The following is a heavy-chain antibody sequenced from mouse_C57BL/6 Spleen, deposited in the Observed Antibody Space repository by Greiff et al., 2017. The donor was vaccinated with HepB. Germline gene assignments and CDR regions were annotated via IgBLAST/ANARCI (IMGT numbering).Heavy chain of an antibody. CDR1: GYTFTSYW. CDR2: IDPSDSET. Sequence: VQLQQSGAELVRPGSSVKLSCKASGYTFTSYWMHWVKQRPIQGLEWIGNIDPSDSETHYNQKFKDKATLTVDKSSSTAYMQLSSLTSEDSAVYYCAREKYSAWFAYWGQGTLVTVSA. CDR3: AREKYSAWFAY. J-gene: IGHJ3*01. D-gene: IGHD3-1*01. V-gene: IGHV1-52*01.